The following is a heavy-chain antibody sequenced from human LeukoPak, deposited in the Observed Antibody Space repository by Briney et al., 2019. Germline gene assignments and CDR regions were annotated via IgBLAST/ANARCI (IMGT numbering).Heavy chain of an antibody. CDR1: GFTFSSYD. CDR3: AKSLVRWAFDY. D-gene: IGHD1-26*01. CDR2: LTSDGGST. J-gene: IGHJ4*02. V-gene: IGHV3-23*01. Sequence: PGGSLRLSCAASGFTFSSYDMSWVRQAPGKGLEWVSSLTSDGGSTEYADSVKGRFTISRDNSKNMLYLQMNSLRAEDTALYFCAKSLVRWAFDYWGQGVLVSVSS.